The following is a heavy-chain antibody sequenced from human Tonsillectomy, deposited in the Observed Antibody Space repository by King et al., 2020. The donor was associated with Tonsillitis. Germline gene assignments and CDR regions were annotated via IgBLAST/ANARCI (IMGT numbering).Heavy chain of an antibody. CDR2: IKSKTDGGTT. J-gene: IGHJ4*02. CDR1: GFTFSNAW. D-gene: IGHD1-26*01. Sequence: VQLVESGGGLVKPGGSLRLSCAASGFTFSNAWMSWVRQAPGKGLEWVGRIKSKTDGGTTDYAAPVKGRFTISRDDSKNTLYLQMNSLKTEDTAVYYCTTDLPSGGPAGDYWGQGTLVTVSS. V-gene: IGHV3-15*01. CDR3: TTDLPSGGPAGDY.